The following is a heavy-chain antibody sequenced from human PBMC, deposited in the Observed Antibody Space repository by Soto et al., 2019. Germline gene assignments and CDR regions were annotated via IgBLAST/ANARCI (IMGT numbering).Heavy chain of an antibody. CDR1: GYTFTSYD. Sequence: ASVKVSCKASGYTFTSYDISWVRQAPGQGLEWMGWISTYNGNTNYAQKLQGRVTMTTDTSTSTAYMELRSLRSDDTAVYYCARGSHYYDTYYYGMDVWGQGTTVTVSS. V-gene: IGHV1-18*01. J-gene: IGHJ6*02. CDR3: ARGSHYYDTYYYGMDV. CDR2: ISTYNGNT. D-gene: IGHD3-22*01.